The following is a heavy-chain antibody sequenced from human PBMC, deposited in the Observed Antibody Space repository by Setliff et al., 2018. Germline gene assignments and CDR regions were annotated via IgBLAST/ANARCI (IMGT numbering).Heavy chain of an antibody. J-gene: IGHJ6*03. D-gene: IGHD5-18*01. CDR2: ISGGGRYT. CDR1: GFTFSSYS. Sequence: PGGSLRLSCIASGFTFSSYSMNWVRQAPGKGLEWVSSISGGGRYTYSADSVRGRFTISRDNAKNSLYLQMNSLRAEDTAVYYCARAADSYGPPRSYMDVWGKGTTVTVSS. CDR3: ARAADSYGPPRSYMDV. V-gene: IGHV3-21*01.